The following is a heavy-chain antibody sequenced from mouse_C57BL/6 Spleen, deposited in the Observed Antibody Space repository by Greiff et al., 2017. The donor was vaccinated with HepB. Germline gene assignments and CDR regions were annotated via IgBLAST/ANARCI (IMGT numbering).Heavy chain of an antibody. V-gene: IGHV1-69*01. J-gene: IGHJ3*01. CDR1: GYTFTSYW. Sequence: VQLQQPGAELVMPGASVKLSCKASGYTFTSYWMHWVKQRPGQGLEWIGEIDPSDSYTNYNQKFKGKSTLTVDKSSSTAYMQLSSLTSEDSAVYYCARGATTVVATPAWFAYWGQGTLVTVSA. CDR2: IDPSDSYT. CDR3: ARGATTVVATPAWFAY. D-gene: IGHD1-1*01.